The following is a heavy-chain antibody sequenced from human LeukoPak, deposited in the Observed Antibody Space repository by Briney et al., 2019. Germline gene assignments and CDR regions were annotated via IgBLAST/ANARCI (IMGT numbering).Heavy chain of an antibody. Sequence: GGSLRLSCAASGFTFSSYSMNWVRQAPGKGLEWVSAISGSGGSTYYADSVKGRFTISRDNSKNTLYLQMNSLRAEDTAVHYCAKLTQYYYGSGSSPFDYWGQGTLVTVSS. CDR2: ISGSGGST. CDR3: AKLTQYYYGSGSSPFDY. V-gene: IGHV3-23*01. J-gene: IGHJ4*02. CDR1: GFTFSSYS. D-gene: IGHD3-10*01.